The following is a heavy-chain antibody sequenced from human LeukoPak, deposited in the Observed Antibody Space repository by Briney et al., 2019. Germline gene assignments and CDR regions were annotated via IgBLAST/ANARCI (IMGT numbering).Heavy chain of an antibody. Sequence: GESLKISCKGSGYSFTSYWIGWVRQMPGKGLEWMGIIYPGDSDTRYSPSFQGQVTISADKSISTAYLQWSSLKASDTAMYYCARRALTYYGSGRNNYYYYMDVWGKGTTVTISS. CDR1: GYSFTSYW. D-gene: IGHD3-10*01. CDR2: IYPGDSDT. CDR3: ARRALTYYGSGRNNYYYYMDV. V-gene: IGHV5-51*01. J-gene: IGHJ6*03.